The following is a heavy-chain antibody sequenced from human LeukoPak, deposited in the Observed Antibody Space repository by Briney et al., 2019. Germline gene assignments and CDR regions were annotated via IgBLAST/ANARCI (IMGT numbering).Heavy chain of an antibody. CDR1: GGSFSGYY. J-gene: IGHJ6*03. Sequence: SETLSLTCAVYGGSFSGYYWSWIRQPPGKGLEWIGEINHSGRTNYNPSLKSRVTISVDTSKNQLSLKLSSVTAADTAVYYCARGRDYYYYYYMDVWGKGTTVTVSS. V-gene: IGHV4-34*01. CDR2: INHSGRT. CDR3: ARGRDYYYYYYMDV.